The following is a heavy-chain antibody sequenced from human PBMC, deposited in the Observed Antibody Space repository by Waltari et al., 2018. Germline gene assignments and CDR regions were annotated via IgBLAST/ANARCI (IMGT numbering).Heavy chain of an antibody. CDR2: INTDGVTQ. CDR1: GFTFRAYW. CDR3: ARLSRHLDHTLDL. V-gene: IGHV3-74*01. Sequence: EVQLMDSGGRSVKIGGSLTFPVAACGFTFRAYWMHWVRQAPGKGGGWVSHINTDGVTQSHADSVRGRFTISRDNAKQTLYLQMNSLRADDTAVYYCARLSRHLDHTLDLWGQGTTVTVSS. J-gene: IGHJ6*02.